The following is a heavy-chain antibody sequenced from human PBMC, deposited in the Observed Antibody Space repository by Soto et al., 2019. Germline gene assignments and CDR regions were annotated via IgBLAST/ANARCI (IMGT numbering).Heavy chain of an antibody. D-gene: IGHD4-17*01. J-gene: IGHJ6*02. CDR2: IFWSGGSV. V-gene: IGHV3-9*01. CDR1: GLTFDEHA. Sequence: EVQLVESGGGLVQPGRSLSLSCVVSGLTFDEHAMHWVRQGPGKGLEWVSGIFWSGGSVGYADSVKGRFTVSRDKAKNSLYLQMHSLRAEDTALYYCARDLTPGGADVWGQGTTVTVSS. CDR3: ARDLTPGGADV.